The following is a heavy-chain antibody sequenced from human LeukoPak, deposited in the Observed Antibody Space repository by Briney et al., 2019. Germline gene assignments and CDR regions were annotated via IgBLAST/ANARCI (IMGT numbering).Heavy chain of an antibody. CDR3: ARHYSGSYYL. J-gene: IGHJ5*02. D-gene: IGHD1-26*01. Sequence: WIGSIYYSGSTYYNPSLKSRVTMSVDTSKNQFSLKLSSVTAADTAVYYCARHYSGSYYLWGQGTLVTVSS. CDR2: IYYSGST. V-gene: IGHV4-39*01.